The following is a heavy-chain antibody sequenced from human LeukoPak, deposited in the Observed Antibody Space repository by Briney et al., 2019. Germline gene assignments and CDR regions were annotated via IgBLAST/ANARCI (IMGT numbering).Heavy chain of an antibody. CDR3: AKDSSSWYNWFDP. Sequence: QTGGSLRRSCAASGFTFSSYAMSWVRQAPGKGLEWVSAISGSGGSTYYADSVKGRFTISRDNSKNTLYLQMNSLRAEDTAVYYCAKDSSSWYNWFDPWGQGTLVTVSS. CDR1: GFTFSSYA. D-gene: IGHD6-13*01. CDR2: ISGSGGST. V-gene: IGHV3-23*01. J-gene: IGHJ5*02.